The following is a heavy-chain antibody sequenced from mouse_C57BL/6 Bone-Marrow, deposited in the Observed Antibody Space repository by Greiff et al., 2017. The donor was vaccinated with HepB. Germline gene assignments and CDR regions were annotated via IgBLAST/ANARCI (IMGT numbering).Heavy chain of an antibody. J-gene: IGHJ4*01. D-gene: IGHD2-5*01. V-gene: IGHV2-5*01. CDR2: IWRGGST. CDR1: GFSLTSYG. CDR3: ANYSNYFYAMDY. Sequence: QVQLQQSGPGLVRPSQRLSITCTVSGFSLTSYGVHWVRQSPGKGLEWLGVIWRGGSTDYNAAFMSRLSITKDNSKSQVFFKMNSLQADDTAIYYCANYSNYFYAMDYWGQGTSVSVSS.